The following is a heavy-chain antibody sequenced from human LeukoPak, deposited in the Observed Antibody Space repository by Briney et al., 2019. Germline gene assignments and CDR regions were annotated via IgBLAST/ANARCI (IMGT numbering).Heavy chain of an antibody. J-gene: IGHJ6*03. CDR3: ARGWLDMDV. D-gene: IGHD3-22*01. Sequence: PGGSLRLSCAASGFTLISNYMIWVRQAPGKGLEWVSLIYSGGTTHHADSVKGRFTISRDNAKNSLYLQMNSLRAEDTAVYYCARGWLDMDVWGKGTTVTISS. CDR2: IYSGGTT. V-gene: IGHV3-66*01. CDR1: GFTLISNY.